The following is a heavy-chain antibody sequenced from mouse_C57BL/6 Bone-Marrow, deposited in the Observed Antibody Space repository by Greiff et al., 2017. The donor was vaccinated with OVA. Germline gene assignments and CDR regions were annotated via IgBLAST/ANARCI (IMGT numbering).Heavy chain of an antibody. CDR1: GYTFTSYG. CDR3: ARVTAQAPFAY. D-gene: IGHD3-2*02. V-gene: IGHV1-52*01. J-gene: IGHJ3*01. CDR2: IDPSDSET. Sequence: QVQLQQPGAELVRPGSSVKLSCKASGYTFTSYGMHWVKQRPIQGLEWIGNIDPSDSETYYNQKFKDKVTLTVDKSSSTAYMQLSSLTSEDSAVYYCARVTAQAPFAYWGQGTLVTVSA.